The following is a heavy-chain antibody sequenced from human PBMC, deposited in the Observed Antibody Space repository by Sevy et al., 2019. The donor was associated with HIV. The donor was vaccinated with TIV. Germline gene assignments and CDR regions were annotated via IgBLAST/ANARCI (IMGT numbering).Heavy chain of an antibody. CDR2: IYYSGST. V-gene: IGHV4-59*01. J-gene: IGHJ6*02. D-gene: IGHD6-13*01. CDR1: GGSISSYY. CDR3: ARTGIAAPGYYYYYGMDV. Sequence: SETLSLTCTVSGGSISSYYWSWIRQPPGKGLEWIGYIYYSGSTNYYPSLKSRVTISVDTSKNQFSLKLSSVTAADTAVYYCARTGIAAPGYYYYYGMDVWGQGTTVTVSS.